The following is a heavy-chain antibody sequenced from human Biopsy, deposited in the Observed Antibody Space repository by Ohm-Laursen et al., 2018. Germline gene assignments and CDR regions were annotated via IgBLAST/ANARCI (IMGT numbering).Heavy chain of an antibody. CDR2: INQSGET. Sequence: SQTLSLTCTVYGATFSDYYWSWIRQPPGKGLEWIGQINQSGETKYNPSLQSRVTISAEVSKNQFSLKLRSLTAADTAIYYCGNEVYGRDYWGQGARVTVSS. J-gene: IGHJ4*02. CDR1: GATFSDYY. D-gene: IGHD4-17*01. CDR3: GNEVYGRDY. V-gene: IGHV4-34*08.